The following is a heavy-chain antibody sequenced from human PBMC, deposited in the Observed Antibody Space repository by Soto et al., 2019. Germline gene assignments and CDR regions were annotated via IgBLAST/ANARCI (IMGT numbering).Heavy chain of an antibody. D-gene: IGHD2-2*01. Sequence: GESLKISCKGSGYSFTSYWISWVRQMPGKGLEWMGRIDPSDSYTNYSPSFQGHVTISADKSISTAYLQWSSLEASDTAMYYCASSPRGYCSSTSCRELGNYYGMDVWGQGTTVTVS. CDR2: IDPSDSYT. CDR3: ASSPRGYCSSTSCRELGNYYGMDV. J-gene: IGHJ6*02. V-gene: IGHV5-10-1*01. CDR1: GYSFTSYW.